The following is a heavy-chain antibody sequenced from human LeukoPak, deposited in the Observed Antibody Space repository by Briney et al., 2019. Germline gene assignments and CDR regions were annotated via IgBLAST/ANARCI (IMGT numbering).Heavy chain of an antibody. J-gene: IGHJ4*02. CDR2: IRQDGGER. CDR3: VTFKYLPTMVSF. D-gene: IGHD2-8*01. Sequence: GGSLRLSCAAAGFSFDDYAMHWVRQAPGKGLEWVANIRQDGGERNYVDSVKGRFTISRDNAGNSLSLQMNSLRVEDTAVYFCVTFKYLPTMVSFWGQGTLVTVSS. CDR1: GFSFDDYA. V-gene: IGHV3-7*01.